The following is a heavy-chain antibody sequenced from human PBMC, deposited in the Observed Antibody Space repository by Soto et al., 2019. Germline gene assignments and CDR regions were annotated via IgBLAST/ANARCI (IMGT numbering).Heavy chain of an antibody. J-gene: IGHJ3*02. V-gene: IGHV3-21*01. D-gene: IGHD4-17*01. CDR1: GFTFSSYS. Sequence: EVQLVESGGGLVKPGGSLRLSCAASGFTFSSYSMNWVRQAPGKGLEWVSSISSSSIYIYYTDSVKGRFTISRGNAKNSLDLQMNRLRAEDTAVYYCARDPYPQVGYDYGDCVGAGNAFDIWCQGTMVTVSS. CDR2: ISSSSIYI. CDR3: ARDPYPQVGYDYGDCVGAGNAFDI.